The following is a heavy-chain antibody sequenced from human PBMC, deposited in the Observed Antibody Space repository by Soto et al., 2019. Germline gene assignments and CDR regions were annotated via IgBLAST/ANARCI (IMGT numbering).Heavy chain of an antibody. V-gene: IGHV3-48*01. CDR3: ASFSRMADGYY. CDR2: ISGSGTTI. CDR1: GFTFSSYA. Sequence: GSLRLSCAASGFTFSSYAINWVRQAPGKGLEWVSYISGSGTTIYYADSVKGRFTISRDYAKSSLYLQMNSLRAEDTAMYYCASFSRMADGYYWGQGTLVTVSS. D-gene: IGHD3-22*01. J-gene: IGHJ4*02.